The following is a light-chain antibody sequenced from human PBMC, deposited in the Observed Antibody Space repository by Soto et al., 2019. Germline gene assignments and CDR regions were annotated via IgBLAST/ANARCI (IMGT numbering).Light chain of an antibody. CDR3: QQSKSFPLT. CDR2: IAS. Sequence: DIQMTQSPSSVSASVGDRVTITCRSSQDINSWLTWYQQKPGKSPKVLIYIASRLQPGVPSRFSCRGSGTEFSLTISNLQPEDFATYFCQQSKSFPLTFGGGTKVEIK. CDR1: QDINSW. J-gene: IGKJ4*01. V-gene: IGKV1-12*01.